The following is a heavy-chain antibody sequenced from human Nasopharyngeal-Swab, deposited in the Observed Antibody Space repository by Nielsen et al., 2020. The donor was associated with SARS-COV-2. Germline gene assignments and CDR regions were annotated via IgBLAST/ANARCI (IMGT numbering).Heavy chain of an antibody. CDR2: IGGTGGST. J-gene: IGHJ2*01. CDR3: AKDRGCSGGSCYVHWYFDL. CDR1: GFTFSGYA. Sequence: GGSLRLSCAASGFTFSGYAMSWVRQAPGKGLESVSAIGGTGGSTYYADSVKGQFTISRDNSKNTLYLQMNSLRAEDTAVYYCAKDRGCSGGSCYVHWYFDLWGRGTLVTVSS. D-gene: IGHD2-15*01. V-gene: IGHV3-23*01.